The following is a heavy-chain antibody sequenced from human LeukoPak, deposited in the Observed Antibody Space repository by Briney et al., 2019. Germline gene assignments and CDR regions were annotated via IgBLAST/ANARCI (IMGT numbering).Heavy chain of an antibody. J-gene: IGHJ4*02. Sequence: PGGSLSLSCAASGLTVSNNYMSWVRQLPGKGLKWVSVIHSGGTTNYADSVQGRFTITRDNSKTTVYLYMNSLRAEDTAVYYCARDTYSGYGRFASWGQGTLVTVSS. CDR2: IHSGGTT. D-gene: IGHD5-12*01. CDR3: ARDTYSGYGRFAS. V-gene: IGHV3-53*01. CDR1: GLTVSNNY.